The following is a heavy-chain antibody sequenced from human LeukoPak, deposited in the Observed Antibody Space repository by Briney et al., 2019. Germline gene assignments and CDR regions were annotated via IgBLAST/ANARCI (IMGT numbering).Heavy chain of an antibody. D-gene: IGHD4-17*01. J-gene: IGHJ4*02. CDR3: ARVGSGDYGISDY. Sequence: SETLSLTCTVSGGSISSGDYYWSWIREPPGKGLEWIGYIYYSGSTYYNPSLKSRDTISVDTSKNQFSLKLSSVTAADTAVYYCARVGSGDYGISDYWGQGTLVTVSS. CDR2: IYYSGST. CDR1: GGSISSGDYY. V-gene: IGHV4-30-4*08.